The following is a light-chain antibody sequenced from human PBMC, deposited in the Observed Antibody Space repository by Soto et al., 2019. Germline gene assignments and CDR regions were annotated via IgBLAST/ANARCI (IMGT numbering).Light chain of an antibody. CDR3: QQYGSSPIT. CDR2: GAS. V-gene: IGKV3-20*01. J-gene: IGKJ5*01. CDR1: QSVASSF. Sequence: EIVLTQSPGTLSLSPGERATLSCRASQSVASSFLAWYQQKPGQAPRLLIYGASSRATGIPDRFSGSGSGTDFTLTISRLDPEDFAVYYCQQYGSSPITFGQGTRLEMK.